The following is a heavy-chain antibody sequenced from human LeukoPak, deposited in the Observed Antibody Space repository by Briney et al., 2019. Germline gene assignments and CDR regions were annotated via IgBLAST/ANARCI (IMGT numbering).Heavy chain of an antibody. CDR2: ISGSGGST. CDR3: ARPGILTGTP. CDR1: GFTFSNYA. Sequence: PGGSLRLSCAASGFTFSNYAMSWVRQAPGKGLEWVSTISGSGGSTYYADSVKGRFSISRDNAKNSLYLQMNSLRAEDTAVYYCARPGILTGTPWGQGTLVTVSS. J-gene: IGHJ5*02. V-gene: IGHV3-23*01. D-gene: IGHD3-9*01.